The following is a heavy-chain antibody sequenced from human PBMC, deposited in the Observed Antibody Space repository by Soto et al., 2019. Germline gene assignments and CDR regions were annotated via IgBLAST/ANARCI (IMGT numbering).Heavy chain of an antibody. CDR3: ASASGATTRASMDV. V-gene: IGHV1-69*06. Sequence: ASVKVSCKASGGTFSSYAFSWVRQAPGQGLEWMGGIIPIFASANYAQKFQGRVTITADKFTSTVYMELSSLRSEDTAVYYCASASGATTRASMDVWGQGTTVTVSS. J-gene: IGHJ6*02. CDR2: IIPIFASA. D-gene: IGHD1-26*01. CDR1: GGTFSSYA.